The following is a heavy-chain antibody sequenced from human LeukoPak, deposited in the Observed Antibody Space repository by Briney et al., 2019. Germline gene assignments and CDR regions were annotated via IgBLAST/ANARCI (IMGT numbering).Heavy chain of an antibody. CDR2: ISYDGSNK. CDR3: AKDWTIIAAAPTDY. J-gene: IGHJ4*02. V-gene: IGHV3-30*18. Sequence: GGSLRLSGAASGFTFSSYGMHWVRKAPGMGLEWVAVISYDGSNKYYADSVKGRFTISRDNSKNTLYLQMNSLRAEDTAVYYCAKDWTIIAAAPTDYWGQGTLVTVSS. CDR1: GFTFSSYG. D-gene: IGHD6-13*01.